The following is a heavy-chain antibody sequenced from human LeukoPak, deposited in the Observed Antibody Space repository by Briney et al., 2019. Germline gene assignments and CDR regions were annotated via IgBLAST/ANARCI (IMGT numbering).Heavy chain of an antibody. CDR1: GFTFSSYG. Sequence: PGGSVRLSCAASGFTFSSYGMHWVRQAPGKGLEWVAIISNDGSNKYYADSVKGRFTISRDNSKNTLFLQMNSLRAEDTAVYYCAKDSGTWEFDYWGQGTLVTVSS. CDR2: ISNDGSNK. CDR3: AKDSGTWEFDY. J-gene: IGHJ4*02. V-gene: IGHV3-33*05. D-gene: IGHD6-25*01.